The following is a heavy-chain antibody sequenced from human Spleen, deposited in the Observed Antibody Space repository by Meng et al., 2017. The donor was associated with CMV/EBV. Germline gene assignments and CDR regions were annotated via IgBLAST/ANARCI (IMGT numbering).Heavy chain of an antibody. CDR2: ISSSSSYI. J-gene: IGHJ4*02. Sequence: PSGFTFSSYSMNWVRQAPGKGLEWVSSISSSSSYIYYADSVKGRFTISRDNAKNSLYLQMNSLRAEDTAVYYCARQAEWELLGFDYWGQGTLVTVSS. V-gene: IGHV3-21*01. D-gene: IGHD1-26*01. CDR1: GFTFSSYS. CDR3: ARQAEWELLGFDY.